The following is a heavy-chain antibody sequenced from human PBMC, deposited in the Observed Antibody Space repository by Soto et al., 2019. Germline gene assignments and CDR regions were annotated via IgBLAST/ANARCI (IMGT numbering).Heavy chain of an antibody. Sequence: EVQLVESGGGLVKPGGSLRLSCAASGFTFSSYSMNWVRQAPGKGLEWVSSISSSSSYIYYADSVKGRFTISRDNAKNSLYLHMNSLRAEDTAVYYCAREAAGIRYFDYWGQGTLVTVSS. J-gene: IGHJ4*02. V-gene: IGHV3-21*01. D-gene: IGHD6-13*01. CDR2: ISSSSSYI. CDR1: GFTFSSYS. CDR3: AREAAGIRYFDY.